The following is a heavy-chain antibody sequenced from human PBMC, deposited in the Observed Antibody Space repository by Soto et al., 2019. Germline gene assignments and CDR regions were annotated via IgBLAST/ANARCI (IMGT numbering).Heavy chain of an antibody. CDR2: INSDGGST. CDR1: GFTFSSYW. Sequence: PGGSLRLSCAASGFTFSSYWMHWVRQAPGKGLVWVSRINSDGGSTSYADSVKGRFTISRDNSKNTLYLQMNSLRAEDTAVYYCARDSLPRNYYDFWSGSPRGNWFDPWGQGTLVTVSS. D-gene: IGHD3-3*01. CDR3: ARDSLPRNYYDFWSGSPRGNWFDP. V-gene: IGHV3-74*01. J-gene: IGHJ5*02.